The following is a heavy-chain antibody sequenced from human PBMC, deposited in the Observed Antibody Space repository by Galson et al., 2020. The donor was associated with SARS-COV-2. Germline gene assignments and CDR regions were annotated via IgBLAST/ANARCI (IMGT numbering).Heavy chain of an antibody. V-gene: IGHV4-39*07. J-gene: IGHJ5*02. CDR2: VLNSGTT. D-gene: IGHD6-19*01. CDR3: ARDATSSGWYNWFDP. CDR1: GGSIRSSNYY. Sequence: SETLSLTCTVSGGSIRSSNYYWGWIRQPPGKGLEWIGSVLNSGTTHYSPSLQSRVTISVDTSKNQFSLDLNSVTAADTAMYYCARDATSSGWYNWFDPWGQGTLVTVSS.